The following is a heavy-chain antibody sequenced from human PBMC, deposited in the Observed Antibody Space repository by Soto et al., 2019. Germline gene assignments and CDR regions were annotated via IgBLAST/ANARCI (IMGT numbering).Heavy chain of an antibody. CDR3: AKESDYYGSGSYSHFDY. D-gene: IGHD3-10*01. V-gene: IGHV3-23*01. J-gene: IGHJ4*02. CDR1: GFTFSSYA. CDR2: ISGSGGGT. Sequence: EVQLLESGGGLVQPGGSLRLSCAASGFTFSSYAMSWVRQAPGKGLEWVSAISGSGGGTYYADSVKGRFTISRDNSKNTLYLQMNRLRAEDTAIYYCAKESDYYGSGSYSHFDYWGQGTLVTVSS.